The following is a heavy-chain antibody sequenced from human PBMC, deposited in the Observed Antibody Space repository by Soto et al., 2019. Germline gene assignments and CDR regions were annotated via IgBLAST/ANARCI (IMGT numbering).Heavy chain of an antibody. D-gene: IGHD3-3*01. Sequence: SETLSLTCAVSGYSISSGYYWGWIRQPPGKGLEWFGSIYHSGSTYYNPSLKSRVTISVDTSKNQFSLKLSSVTAADTAVYYCAREDPVTMFGVVPPGPNWIDPRGQGTLVSVSS. V-gene: IGHV4-38-2*02. CDR2: IYHSGST. CDR3: AREDPVTMFGVVPPGPNWIDP. CDR1: GYSISSGYY. J-gene: IGHJ5*02.